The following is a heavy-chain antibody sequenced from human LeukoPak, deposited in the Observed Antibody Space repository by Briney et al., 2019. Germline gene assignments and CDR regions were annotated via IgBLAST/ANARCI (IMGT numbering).Heavy chain of an antibody. CDR2: IYSGGST. D-gene: IGHD3-16*01. CDR3: ARERGVSYGMDV. CDR1: GFTVSSNY. V-gene: IGHV3-66*01. J-gene: IGHJ6*02. Sequence: GGSLRLSCAASGFTVSSNYMSWVRQAPGKGLEWVSVIYSGGSTYYADSVKGRFTTSRDNSKNTLYLQMNSLRAEDTAVYYCARERGVSYGMDVWGQGTTVTVSS.